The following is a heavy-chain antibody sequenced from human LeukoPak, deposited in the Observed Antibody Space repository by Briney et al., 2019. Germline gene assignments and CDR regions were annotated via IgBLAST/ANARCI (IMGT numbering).Heavy chain of an antibody. CDR3: AKDLGDYDSSGYYQPGDY. CDR1: GFTSTSYA. Sequence: VGSLRLSCAPSGFTSTSYAMRSVSQAPGKGLEWVAFIRDDGSNKYYADSVKGRFTISRDNSKNTVYLQMNSLRAEDTAVYYCAKDLGDYDSSGYYQPGDYWGQGTLVTVSS. CDR2: IRDDGSNK. D-gene: IGHD3-22*01. V-gene: IGHV3-30*02. J-gene: IGHJ4*02.